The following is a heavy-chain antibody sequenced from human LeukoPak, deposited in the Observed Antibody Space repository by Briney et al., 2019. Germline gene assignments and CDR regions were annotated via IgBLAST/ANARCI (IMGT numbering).Heavy chain of an antibody. CDR1: GYSISSGYY. D-gene: IGHD5-18*01. J-gene: IGHJ4*02. CDR3: ARIGYSYGYGSDY. CDR2: IYHSGST. V-gene: IGHV4-38-2*01. Sequence: SSETLSLTCAVSGYSISSGYYWGWIRQPPGKGLEWIGSIYHSGSTYYNPSLKSRVTISVDTSKNQFSLKLSSVTAADTAVYYCARIGYSYGYGSDYWGQGTLVTVSS.